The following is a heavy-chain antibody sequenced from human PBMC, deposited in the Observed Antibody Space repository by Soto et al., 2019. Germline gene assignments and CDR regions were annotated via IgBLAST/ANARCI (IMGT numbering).Heavy chain of an antibody. V-gene: IGHV3-48*01. CDR2: ISSSSSII. CDR1: GFTFSIYN. J-gene: IGHJ4*02. CDR3: ARDQEASWYTRYSDY. Sequence: EVQLVESGGGLVQPGGSLRLSCAASGFTFSIYNMNWVRQAPGKGLEWVSYISSSSSIIYYADSVKGRFTIFRDDAKNWQYLQMNSLRAADTAVDFCARDQEASWYTRYSDYWGQGTMVTVSS. D-gene: IGHD6-13*01.